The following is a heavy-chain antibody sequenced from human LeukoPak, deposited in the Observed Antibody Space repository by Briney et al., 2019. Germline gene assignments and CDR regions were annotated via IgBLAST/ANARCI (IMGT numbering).Heavy chain of an antibody. CDR3: ARGYCSSTSCTNDY. D-gene: IGHD2-2*01. CDR2: ITSNGGTT. J-gene: IGHJ4*02. V-gene: IGHV3-64*01. Sequence: GGSLRLSCVAPGFSLSTYDRYWVRQAPGKGLEYVSAITSNGGTTYYANSVKGRFTISRDNSKNTLYLQMGSLRAEDMAVYYCARGYCSSTSCTNDYWGQGTLVTVSS. CDR1: GFSLSTYD.